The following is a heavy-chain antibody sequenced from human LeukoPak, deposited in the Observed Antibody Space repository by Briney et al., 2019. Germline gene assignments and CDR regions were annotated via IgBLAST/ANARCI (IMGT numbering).Heavy chain of an antibody. J-gene: IGHJ4*02. V-gene: IGHV3-23*01. D-gene: IGHD1-1*01. Sequence: GGSLRLSCAASGFTFSGYIMSWVRQAPGKGLEWVSGVSSNGGSTSYADSVKGRFTVSGDNSKNTLYLQMNSLRAEDTAVYYCAKGGAWNGGHFDYWGQGTLVTVSS. CDR2: VSSNGGST. CDR1: GFTFSGYI. CDR3: AKGGAWNGGHFDY.